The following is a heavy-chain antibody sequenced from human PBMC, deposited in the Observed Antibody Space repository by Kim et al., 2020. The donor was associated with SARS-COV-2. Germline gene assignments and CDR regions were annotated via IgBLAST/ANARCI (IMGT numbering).Heavy chain of an antibody. Sequence: GGSLRLSCAASGFTFSDHYMDWVRQAPGKGLEWVGRIRNKANSYTTEYAASVKGRFTTSRDDSRNSLYLQMNSLKTEDTAVYYCARAGAAATYTYDYWGQGTLVTVSS. CDR3: ARAGAAATYTYDY. D-gene: IGHD2-2*01. CDR1: GFTFSDHY. CDR2: IRNKANSYTT. V-gene: IGHV3-72*01. J-gene: IGHJ4*02.